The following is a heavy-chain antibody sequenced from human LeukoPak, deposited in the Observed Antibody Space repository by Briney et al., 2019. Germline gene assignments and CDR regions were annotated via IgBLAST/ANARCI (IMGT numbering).Heavy chain of an antibody. D-gene: IGHD2-15*01. CDR3: VREAGYCAPVCVKTNWFDP. CDR2: ISNGKT. CDR1: GFPFSSHA. Sequence: GGSLRLSCAASGFPFSSHAMSWVRQPPGKGLEWVAAISNGKTYYADSVRGRFAISRDDSPNTVYLHMNSLRDEDTALYHCVREAGYCAPVCVKTNWFDPWGQGTLVTVSS. V-gene: IGHV3-23*01. J-gene: IGHJ5*02.